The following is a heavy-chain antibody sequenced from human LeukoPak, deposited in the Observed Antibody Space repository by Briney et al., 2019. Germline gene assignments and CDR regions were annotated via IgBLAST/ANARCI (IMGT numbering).Heavy chain of an antibody. Sequence: PSETLSLTCAVYGGSFSSYYWSWIRHSPGKGLEGIGKINYSGSANYNPSLKSRVTISVDMSKNQFSLKLSSVTAADTAVYYCARLIYYDSSGYLDYWGQGSLVTVSS. V-gene: IGHV4-34*01. CDR3: ARLIYYDSSGYLDY. CDR2: INYSGSA. J-gene: IGHJ4*02. D-gene: IGHD3-22*01. CDR1: GGSFSSYY.